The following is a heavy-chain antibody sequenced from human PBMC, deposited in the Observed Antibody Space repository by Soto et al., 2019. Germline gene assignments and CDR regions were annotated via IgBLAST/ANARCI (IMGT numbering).Heavy chain of an antibody. Sequence: EVQLVETGGGLIQPGGSLRLSCAASGFTVSSSYMSWVRQAPGKGLEWVSVIYSGGSTYYADSVKGRFTISRDNSKNTLYLQMNSLRAEDTAVYYCARMYSNRATYFDYWGQGTLVTVSS. V-gene: IGHV3-53*02. CDR2: IYSGGST. CDR1: GFTVSSSY. D-gene: IGHD4-4*01. CDR3: ARMYSNRATYFDY. J-gene: IGHJ4*02.